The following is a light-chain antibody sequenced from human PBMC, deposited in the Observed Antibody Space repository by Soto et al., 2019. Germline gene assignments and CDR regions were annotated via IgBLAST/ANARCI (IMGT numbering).Light chain of an antibody. CDR2: GAS. V-gene: IGKV3-20*01. J-gene: IGKJ5*01. CDR3: QQYGTLIT. Sequence: EIVLTQSPGTLSLSPGERATLSCRASQSVSSSYLAWYQQNPGQAPRLLIYGASSRATGIPDRFSGSGSGTEFTLTINSLQSEDFAVYYWQQYGTLITFGQGTRLEIK. CDR1: QSVSSSY.